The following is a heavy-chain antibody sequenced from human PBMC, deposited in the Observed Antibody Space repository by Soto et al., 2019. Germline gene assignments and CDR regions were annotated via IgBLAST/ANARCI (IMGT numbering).Heavy chain of an antibody. CDR2: IIPIFGTA. Sequence: QVQLVQSGAEVKKPGSSVKVSCKASGGTFSSYAISWVRQAPGQGLEWMGGIIPIFGTANYAQKFQGRVTITADDSSSTAYMELSSLRSEDTAVYYCATLSFGDCYSRVCAFDIWGQGTMVTVSS. V-gene: IGHV1-69*01. D-gene: IGHD2-21*02. CDR3: ATLSFGDCYSRVCAFDI. J-gene: IGHJ3*02. CDR1: GGTFSSYA.